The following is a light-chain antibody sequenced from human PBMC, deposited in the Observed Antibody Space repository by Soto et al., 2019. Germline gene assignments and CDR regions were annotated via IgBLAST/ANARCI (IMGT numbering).Light chain of an antibody. CDR2: EVS. Sequence: QSALTQPASVSGSPGQSITISCTGTSSDVGGYVSWYQQHPGKAPKLMIYEVSYRPSGVSNRFSGSKSGNTASLTISGLQTEDEADFYCTSYTSSSSWVFGGGTKLTVL. CDR3: TSYTSSSSWV. CDR1: SSDVGGY. J-gene: IGLJ3*02. V-gene: IGLV2-14*01.